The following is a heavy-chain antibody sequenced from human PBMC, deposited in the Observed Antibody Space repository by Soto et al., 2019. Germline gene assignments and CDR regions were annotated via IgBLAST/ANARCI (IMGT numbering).Heavy chain of an antibody. CDR2: MNPNSGNT. CDR1: GYTFTSYD. D-gene: IGHD1-1*01. J-gene: IGHJ6*02. CDR3: ARERPGTTSMDV. Sequence: QVQLVQSGAEVKKPGASVKVSCKASGYTFTSYDINWVRQATGQGLEWMGWMNPNSGNTGHAQTFRGRVTMTRITTSSTAYMELSSLRSEDTAVYYCARERPGTTSMDVWGQGTTVTVSS. V-gene: IGHV1-8*01.